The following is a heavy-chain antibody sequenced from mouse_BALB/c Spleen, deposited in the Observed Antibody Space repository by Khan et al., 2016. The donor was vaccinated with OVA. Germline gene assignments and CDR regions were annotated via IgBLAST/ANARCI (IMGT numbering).Heavy chain of an antibody. CDR2: ISSAATYT. J-gene: IGHJ3*01. V-gene: IGHV5-9-3*01. D-gene: IGHD1-1*02. CDR1: GFTFSSFG. CDR3: ANGNYGGFAY. Sequence: EVELVESGGGLVEPGGSLKLSCAASGFTFSSFGMSWVRQTPEKGLEWVGTISSAATYTYYPDSVKGRFTISRDNAKNTLYLQMNSLRSDDTAIYYCANGNYGGFAYWGQGTLVTVST.